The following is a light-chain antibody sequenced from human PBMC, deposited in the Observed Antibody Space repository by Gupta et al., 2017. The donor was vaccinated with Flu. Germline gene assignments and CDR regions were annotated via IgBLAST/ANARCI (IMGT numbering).Light chain of an antibody. Sequence: PATLSVSPGERATLSCRASQSLANNLAWFQQRPGQAPRLLIYGASTRGTTVPARFSGSGSGTDFTLTISSLQSEDFAVYYCQQRHNWPRTFGGGTKVEVK. CDR2: GAS. CDR1: QSLANN. J-gene: IGKJ4*02. CDR3: QQRHNWPRT. V-gene: IGKV3-15*01.